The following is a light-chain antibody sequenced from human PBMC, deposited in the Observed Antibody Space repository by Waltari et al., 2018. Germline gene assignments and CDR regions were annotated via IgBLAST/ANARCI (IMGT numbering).Light chain of an antibody. J-gene: IGKJ3*01. CDR3: QQFSSYRTGFT. V-gene: IGKV1-5*01. CDR1: LGVSTW. CDR2: DAS. Sequence: DIQMTQSPSTLPASVGDRVTIPCRASLGVSTWLAWYQQKPGKAPKLLIYDASSLESGVPLRFSGSGSGTEFTLTISSLQPDDFATYYCQQFSSYRTGFTFGPGTTVDMK.